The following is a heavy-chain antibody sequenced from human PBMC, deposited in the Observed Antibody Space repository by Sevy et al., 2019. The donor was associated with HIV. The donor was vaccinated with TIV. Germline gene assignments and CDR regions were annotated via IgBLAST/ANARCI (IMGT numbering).Heavy chain of an antibody. Sequence: GGSLRLSCAASGFTFSSYEMNWVRQAPGKGLEWVSYISSVGSTIYYADSVKGRFTISRDNAKNSLYLQMNSLGAEDTAVYYCARTGSGWPAEYFQHWGQDTLVTVSS. CDR2: ISSVGSTI. J-gene: IGHJ1*01. CDR1: GFTFSSYE. D-gene: IGHD6-19*01. V-gene: IGHV3-48*03. CDR3: ARTGSGWPAEYFQH.